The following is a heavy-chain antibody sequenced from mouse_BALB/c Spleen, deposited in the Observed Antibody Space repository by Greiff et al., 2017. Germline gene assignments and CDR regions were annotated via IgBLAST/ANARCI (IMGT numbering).Heavy chain of an antibody. J-gene: IGHJ4*01. CDR2: IYPGNVNT. CDR1: GYTFTSYY. D-gene: IGHD1-1*02. Sequence: VQLQQSGPELVKPGASVRISCKASGYTFTSYYIHWVKQRPGQGLEWIGWIYPGNVNTKYNEKFKGKATLTADKSSSTAYMQLSSLTSEDSAVYFCASGGNYAMDYWGQGTSVTVSS. V-gene: IGHV1S56*01. CDR3: ASGGNYAMDY.